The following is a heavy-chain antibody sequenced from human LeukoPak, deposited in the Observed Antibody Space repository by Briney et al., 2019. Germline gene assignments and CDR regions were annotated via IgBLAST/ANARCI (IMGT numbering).Heavy chain of an antibody. J-gene: IGHJ2*01. CDR3: ARDRAAAGDWYFDL. CDR1: GYTFNDYY. V-gene: IGHV1-18*04. Sequence: GASVKVSCKASGYTFNDYYIHWVRQAPGQGLEWMGWINPNSGDANYAQKLQGRVTMTTDTSTSTAYMELRSLRSDDTAVYYCARDRAAAGDWYFDLWGRGTLVTVSS. CDR2: INPNSGDA. D-gene: IGHD6-13*01.